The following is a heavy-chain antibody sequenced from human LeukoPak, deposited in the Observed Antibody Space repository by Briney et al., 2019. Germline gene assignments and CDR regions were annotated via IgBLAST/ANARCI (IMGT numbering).Heavy chain of an antibody. Sequence: SETLSLTCAVYGGSFSGYYWSWIRQPPGKGLEWIGEINHSGSTNYNPSLKSRVTISVDTSKNQFSLKLSSVTAADAAVYYCARVKGHIMVVTGRAFDIWGQGTMVTVSS. CDR3: ARVKGHIMVVTGRAFDI. CDR2: INHSGST. D-gene: IGHD2-21*02. CDR1: GGSFSGYY. V-gene: IGHV4-34*01. J-gene: IGHJ3*02.